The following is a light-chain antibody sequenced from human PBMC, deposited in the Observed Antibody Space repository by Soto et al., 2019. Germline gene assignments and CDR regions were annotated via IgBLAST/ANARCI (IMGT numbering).Light chain of an antibody. CDR1: QSVSSSY. V-gene: IGKV3-20*01. Sequence: EIVLTQSPGTLSSSPGERATLSRRASQSVSSSYLAWYQQKPGQAPRLLIYGASSRATGITDRFSGSGSGTDFTLTISRLEPEDFAVYYCQQYGSSQWTFGQGTKVDIK. CDR3: QQYGSSQWT. J-gene: IGKJ1*01. CDR2: GAS.